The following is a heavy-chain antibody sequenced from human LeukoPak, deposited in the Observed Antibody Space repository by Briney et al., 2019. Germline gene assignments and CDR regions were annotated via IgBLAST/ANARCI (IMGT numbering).Heavy chain of an antibody. CDR3: AGNYYGSGSYYSEDRY. CDR1: GYSISSSSYY. J-gene: IGHJ4*02. D-gene: IGHD3-10*01. V-gene: IGHV4-39*07. CDR2: IYTSGST. Sequence: SETLSHTCTVSGYSISSSSYYWGWIRQPPGKGLEWIGRIYTSGSTNYNPSLKSRVTISVDTSKNQFSLKLSSVTAADTAVYYCAGNYYGSGSYYSEDRYWGQGTLVTVSS.